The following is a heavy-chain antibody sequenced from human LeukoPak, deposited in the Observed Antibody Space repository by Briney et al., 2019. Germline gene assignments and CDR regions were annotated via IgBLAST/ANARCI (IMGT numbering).Heavy chain of an antibody. CDR1: RFIFSSYA. CDR2: ISSSSSYI. CDR3: ARDGSYDFWSGYYTIDSYYYYYMDV. J-gene: IGHJ6*03. D-gene: IGHD3-3*01. Sequence: GGSLRLSCAASRFIFSSYAMSWVRQAPGKGLEWVSSISSSSSYIYYADSVKGRFTISRDNPKNSLYLQMNSLRAEDTAVYYCARDGSYDFWSGYYTIDSYYYYYMDVWGKGTTVTVSS. V-gene: IGHV3-21*01.